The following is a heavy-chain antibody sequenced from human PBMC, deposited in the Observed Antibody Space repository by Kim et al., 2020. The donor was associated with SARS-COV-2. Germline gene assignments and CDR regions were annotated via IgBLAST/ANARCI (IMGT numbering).Heavy chain of an antibody. J-gene: IGHJ6*02. D-gene: IGHD4-17*01. CDR3: AKDGDGLRSYYYGMDV. Sequence: SMKGRFTLSRDNSKNTLYLQMNSLRAEDTAVYYCAKDGDGLRSYYYGMDVWGQGTTVTVSS. V-gene: IGHV3-30*02.